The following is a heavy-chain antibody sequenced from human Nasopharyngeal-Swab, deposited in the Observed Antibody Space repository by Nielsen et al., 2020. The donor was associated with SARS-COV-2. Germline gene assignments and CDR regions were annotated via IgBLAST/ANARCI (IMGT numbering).Heavy chain of an antibody. Sequence: GESLKISCAASGFTFSSYSMNWVRQAPGKGLEWVSSISSSSSYIYYADSVKGRFTISRDNAKNSLYLQMNSPRAEDTAVYYCARTRSPYGDYVDFDYWGQGTLVTVSS. CDR2: ISSSSSYI. D-gene: IGHD4-17*01. J-gene: IGHJ4*02. V-gene: IGHV3-21*01. CDR1: GFTFSSYS. CDR3: ARTRSPYGDYVDFDY.